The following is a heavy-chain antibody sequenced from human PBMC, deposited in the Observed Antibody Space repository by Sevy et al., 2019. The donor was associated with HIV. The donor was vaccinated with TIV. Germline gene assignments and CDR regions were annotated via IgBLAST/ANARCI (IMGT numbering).Heavy chain of an antibody. J-gene: IGHJ6*02. V-gene: IGHV4-4*07. D-gene: IGHD3-9*01. CDR1: GGSISSYY. Sequence: SETLSLTCTVSGGSISSYYWSWIRQPAGKGLEWIGRIYTSGSTNYNPSLKSRVTMSVDTSKNQFSLKLSSVTAAETAGYYCARDMKYYDILSRDYGMDVWGQGTTVTVSS. CDR2: IYTSGST. CDR3: ARDMKYYDILSRDYGMDV.